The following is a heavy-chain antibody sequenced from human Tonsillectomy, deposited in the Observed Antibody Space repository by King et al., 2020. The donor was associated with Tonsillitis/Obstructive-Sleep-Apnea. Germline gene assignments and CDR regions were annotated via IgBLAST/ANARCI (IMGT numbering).Heavy chain of an antibody. CDR3: ARRGFYSSSPGYAFDI. D-gene: IGHD6-6*01. J-gene: IGHJ3*02. V-gene: IGHV5-51*01. CDR2: IYPGDSDT. Sequence: VQLVESGAEVKKPGESLKISCKGSGYSFTSYWIGWVRQMPGKGLEWMGIIYPGDSDTRYSPSFQGQVTISADKSISTAYLQWSSLKASDTAMYYCARRGFYSSSPGYAFDIWGQGTMVTVSS. CDR1: GYSFTSYW.